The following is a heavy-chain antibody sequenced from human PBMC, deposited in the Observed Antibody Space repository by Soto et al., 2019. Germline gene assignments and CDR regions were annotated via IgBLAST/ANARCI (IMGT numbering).Heavy chain of an antibody. Sequence: EVQLVESGGVVVQPGGSLRLSCAASGFTFDDYAMHWVRQAPGKGLEWVSLISWDGGSTYYADSVKGRFTISRDNSKNSLYLQMNSLRAQDTALYYCAKDPGEGVPGLYYYYGMDVWGQGTTVTVSS. CDR2: ISWDGGST. CDR3: AKDPGEGVPGLYYYYGMDV. D-gene: IGHD2-2*01. J-gene: IGHJ6*02. V-gene: IGHV3-43D*04. CDR1: GFTFDDYA.